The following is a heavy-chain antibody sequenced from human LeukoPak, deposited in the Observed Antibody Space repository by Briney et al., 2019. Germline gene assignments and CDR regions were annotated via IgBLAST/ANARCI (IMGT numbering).Heavy chain of an antibody. V-gene: IGHV4-61*01. J-gene: IGHJ4*02. CDR2: IYYSGST. D-gene: IGHD3-22*01. CDR1: GGSISSSNYY. Sequence: SETLSLTCTVSGGSISSSNYYWRWIRQPPGKGLEWIGYIYYSGSTNYNPSLKSRVAISVDTSKNQFSLKLSSVTAADTAVYYCARVTYYYDRHFDYWGQGTLVTVSS. CDR3: ARVTYYYDRHFDY.